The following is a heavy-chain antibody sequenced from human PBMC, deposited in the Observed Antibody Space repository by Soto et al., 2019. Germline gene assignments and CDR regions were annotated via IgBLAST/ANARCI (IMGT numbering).Heavy chain of an antibody. Sequence: SETLSLTCTVSGGSISSYYWSWIRQPPGKGLEWIGYIYYSGSTNYNPSLKSRVTISVDTSKNQFSLKLSSVTAADTAVYYCASFFRRDCGGDCYIDAFDIWGQGTMVTVSS. J-gene: IGHJ3*02. CDR3: ASFFRRDCGGDCYIDAFDI. CDR2: IYYSGST. D-gene: IGHD2-21*01. V-gene: IGHV4-59*08. CDR1: GGSISSYY.